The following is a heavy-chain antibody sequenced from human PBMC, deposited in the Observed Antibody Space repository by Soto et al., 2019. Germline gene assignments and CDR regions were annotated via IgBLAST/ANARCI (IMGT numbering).Heavy chain of an antibody. V-gene: IGHV3-21*01. D-gene: IGHD2-2*02. CDR2: ISSSSYI. CDR1: GFTFSSYS. Sequence: GGSLRLSCAASGFTFSSYSMNWVRQAPGKGLEWVSSISSSSYIYYADSVKGRFTISRDNAKNSLYLQMNSLRAEDTAVYYCARDGVVVVPAAIPHFDYWGQGTLVTVSS. J-gene: IGHJ4*02. CDR3: ARDGVVVVPAAIPHFDY.